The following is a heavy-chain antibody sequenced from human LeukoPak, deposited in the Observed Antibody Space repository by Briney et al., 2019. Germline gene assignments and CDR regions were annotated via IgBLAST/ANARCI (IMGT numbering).Heavy chain of an antibody. CDR3: ARVWAEVGAISP. D-gene: IGHD1-26*01. CDR2: IYYSGST. Sequence: SETLSLTCTVSGGSISSYYWSWIRQPPGKGLEWIGYIYYSGSTNYNPSLKSRVTISVDTSKNQFSLKLSSVTAADTAVYYCARVWAEVGAISPWGQGILVTVSS. J-gene: IGHJ5*02. V-gene: IGHV4-59*08. CDR1: GGSISSYY.